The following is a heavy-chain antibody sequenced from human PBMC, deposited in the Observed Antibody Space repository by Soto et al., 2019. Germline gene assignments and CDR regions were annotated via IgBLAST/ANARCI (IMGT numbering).Heavy chain of an antibody. D-gene: IGHD6-19*01. J-gene: IGHJ1*01. V-gene: IGHV3-30*18. CDR1: GFTFSSYG. CDR2: ISYDGSNK. Sequence: QVQLVESGGGVVQPGRSLRLSCAASGFTFSSYGMHWVRQAPGTGLEWVAVISYDGSNKYYADSVKGRFTISRDNSKNTLYLQMNSLIAEDTAVYYCAKDPNYAVAGLGEYFQHWGQGTLVTVSS. CDR3: AKDPNYAVAGLGEYFQH.